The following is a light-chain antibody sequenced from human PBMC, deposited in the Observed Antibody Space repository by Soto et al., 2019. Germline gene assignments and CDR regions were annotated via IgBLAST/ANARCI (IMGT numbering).Light chain of an antibody. CDR2: DAS. V-gene: IGKV3-11*01. CDR3: QQRSNGPRAT. J-gene: IGKJ1*01. Sequence: EIVLTQSPAPLSLSPGARATLSCRASQSISSYLAWYQRKPGQAPRLLIFDASPRAPGTPARVRGSGAGTDCTLPSTNREPEDVAGDYGQQRSNGPRATFGQGTK. CDR1: QSISSY.